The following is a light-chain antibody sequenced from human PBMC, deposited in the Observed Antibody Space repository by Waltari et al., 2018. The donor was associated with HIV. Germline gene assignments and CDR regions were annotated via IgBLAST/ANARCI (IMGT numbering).Light chain of an antibody. J-gene: IGLJ2*01. CDR3: EVRDDSLNGVL. Sequence: QSVLTQPSSASGTPGQRVTISCSGSTSNIGTNTVSGYQQLPGTAPKLLIYINNQRPSGVPDRFTGTDSGTEASLAISGLQTEDEADYYCEVRDDSLNGVLFGGGTKRTVL. V-gene: IGLV1-44*01. CDR1: TSNIGTNT. CDR2: INN.